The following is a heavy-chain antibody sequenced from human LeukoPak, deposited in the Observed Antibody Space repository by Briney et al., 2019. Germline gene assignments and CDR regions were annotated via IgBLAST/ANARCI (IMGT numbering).Heavy chain of an antibody. CDR2: INSDGSST. CDR1: GFTFSSYW. V-gene: IGHV3-74*01. J-gene: IGHJ4*02. Sequence: PGGSLRFSCASSGFTFSSYWMHWVRQAPGKGLVWVSRINSDGSSTSYADSVKGRFTISRDNAKNTLYLQMNSLRAEDTAVYYCARASGRDNGPYNDYWGQGTLVTVSS. CDR3: ARASGRDNGPYNDY. D-gene: IGHD1-1*01.